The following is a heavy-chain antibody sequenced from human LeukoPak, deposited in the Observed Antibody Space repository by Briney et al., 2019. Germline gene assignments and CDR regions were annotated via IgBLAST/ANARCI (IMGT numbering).Heavy chain of an antibody. CDR1: GGSISSGSYY. CDR3: ARDCGGNSLADAFDI. J-gene: IGHJ3*02. D-gene: IGHD4-23*01. CDR2: IYTSGST. V-gene: IGHV4-61*02. Sequence: PSETLSLTCTVSGGSISSGSYYWSWIRQPAGKGLEWVGRIYTSGSTNYNPSLKSRVTISVDTSKNQFSLKLSSVTAADTAVYYCARDCGGNSLADAFDIWGQGTMVTVSS.